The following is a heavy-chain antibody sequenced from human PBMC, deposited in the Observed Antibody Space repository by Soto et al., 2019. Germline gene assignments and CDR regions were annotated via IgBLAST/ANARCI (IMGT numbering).Heavy chain of an antibody. V-gene: IGHV3-53*01. CDR3: ARTVAGYFDY. D-gene: IGHD6-19*01. J-gene: IGHJ4*02. CDR1: GFTVSSNY. Sequence: GGSLRLSCAASGFTVSSNYMSWVRQAPRKGLEWVSVIYSGGSTYYADSVKGRFTISRDNSKNTLYLQMNSLRAEDTAVYYCARTVAGYFDYWGQGTLVTVSS. CDR2: IYSGGST.